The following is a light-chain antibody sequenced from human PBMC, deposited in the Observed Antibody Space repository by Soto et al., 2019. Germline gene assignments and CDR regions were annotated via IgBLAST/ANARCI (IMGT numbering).Light chain of an antibody. V-gene: IGKV3-15*01. J-gene: IGKJ1*01. Sequence: EIVMTQSPATLSVSPGERATLSCRASQSVSSNLAWYQQKPGQAPRLLIYGASTRANGIPARFSGSRSGTEFTLTISSLQSEDFAVYYCQHYNNWPRTFGQGTKMEIK. CDR3: QHYNNWPRT. CDR2: GAS. CDR1: QSVSSN.